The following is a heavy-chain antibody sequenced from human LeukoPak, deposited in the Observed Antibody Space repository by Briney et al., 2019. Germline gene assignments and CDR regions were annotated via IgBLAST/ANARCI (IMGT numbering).Heavy chain of an antibody. CDR1: GYTFTSYA. V-gene: IGHV7-4-1*02. J-gene: IGHJ3*02. Sequence: ASVKVSCKASGYTFTSYAMNWVRQAPGQGLEWMGWINTNTGNPTYAQGFTGRFVFSLDTSVSTAYLQISSLKVEDTAVYYCAKQLTTVADHDAFDIWGQGTMVTVSS. CDR3: AKQLTTVADHDAFDI. D-gene: IGHD4-23*01. CDR2: INTNTGNP.